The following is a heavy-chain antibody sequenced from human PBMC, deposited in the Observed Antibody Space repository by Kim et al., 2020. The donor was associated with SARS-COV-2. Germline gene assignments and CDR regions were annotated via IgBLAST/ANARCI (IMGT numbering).Heavy chain of an antibody. CDR1: GYTFTSYA. CDR2: INTNTGNP. CDR3: ARDDSARYFDWLYPIRGAPYYYYGMDV. D-gene: IGHD3-9*01. J-gene: IGHJ6*02. Sequence: ASVKVSCKASGYTFTSYAMNWVRQAPGQGLEWMGWINTNTGNPTYAQGFTGRFVFSLDTSVSTAYLQISSLKAEDTAVYYCARDDSARYFDWLYPIRGAPYYYYGMDVWGQGTTVTVSS. V-gene: IGHV7-4-1*02.